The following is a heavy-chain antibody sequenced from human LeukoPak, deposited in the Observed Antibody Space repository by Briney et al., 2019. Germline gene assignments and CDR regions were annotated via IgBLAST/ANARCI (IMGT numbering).Heavy chain of an antibody. J-gene: IGHJ4*02. Sequence: GGSLRLSCAASGFTFSSYSMNWVRQAPGKGLEWVSSISPSSSYIYYADSVKGRFTIPRDNAKNSLYLQMNSLRAEDTAVYYCARDITMVRGYFDYWGQGTLVTVSS. V-gene: IGHV3-21*01. D-gene: IGHD3-10*01. CDR3: ARDITMVRGYFDY. CDR2: ISPSSSYI. CDR1: GFTFSSYS.